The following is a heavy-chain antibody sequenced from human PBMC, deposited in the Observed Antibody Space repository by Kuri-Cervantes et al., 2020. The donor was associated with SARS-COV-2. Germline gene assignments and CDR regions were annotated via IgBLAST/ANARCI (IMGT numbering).Heavy chain of an antibody. V-gene: IGHV4-59*11. D-gene: IGHD4-23*01. Sequence: SETLSLTCNVSGDSLSSHYWSWIRQSPGKRLEWIGYVYYRGSTNYNPSLQSRVTISVDTSKNQFFLKLTSVTAADAAVYYCARELRWNWFDPWGHGMPVTVSS. CDR2: VYYRGST. CDR1: GDSLSSHY. CDR3: ARELRWNWFDP. J-gene: IGHJ5*02.